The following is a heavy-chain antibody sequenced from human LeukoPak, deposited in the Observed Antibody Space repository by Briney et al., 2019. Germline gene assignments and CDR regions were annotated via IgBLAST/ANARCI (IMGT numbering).Heavy chain of an antibody. CDR3: TRDRSYGY. D-gene: IGHD3-10*01. CDR1: GFTFSNAW. Sequence: PGGSLRLSCAASGFTFSNAWMSWVRQAPGKGLEWVGRIKSKTDGETTDYAAPVKGRFTISIDDSNNTLYLQMNSLKTEDTALYYCTRDRSYGYWGQGTLVTVSS. V-gene: IGHV3-15*01. J-gene: IGHJ4*02. CDR2: IKSKTDGETT.